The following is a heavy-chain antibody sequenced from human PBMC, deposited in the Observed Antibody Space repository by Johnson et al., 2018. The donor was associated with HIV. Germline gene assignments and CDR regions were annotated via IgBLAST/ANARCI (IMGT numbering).Heavy chain of an antibody. CDR1: GFTFSTYG. CDR3: TTDRATYDAFDI. Sequence: VQLVESGGGVVQPGGSLRLSCAAFGFTFSTYGIHWVRQAPGKGLEWVAFIRSDGTNKYYADFVKGRFSISRDNSKNTLYLQMNSLKTEDTAVYYCTTDRATYDAFDIWGQGTMVTVSS. CDR2: IRSDGTNK. V-gene: IGHV3-30*02. D-gene: IGHD1-26*01. J-gene: IGHJ3*02.